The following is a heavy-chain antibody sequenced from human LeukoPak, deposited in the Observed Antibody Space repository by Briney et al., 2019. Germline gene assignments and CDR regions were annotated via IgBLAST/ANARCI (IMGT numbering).Heavy chain of an antibody. D-gene: IGHD3-10*01. CDR3: AREMVRGVMDY. CDR2: ISSINGTI. V-gene: IGHV3-48*04. J-gene: IGHJ4*02. CDR1: GSTFSRYS. Sequence: GGSLRLSCAASGSTFSRYSMNWVRQAPGEGLEWLSYISSINGTIYYADSVKGRFTISRDNAKNSLYLQMNSLRVEDTAVYYCAREMVRGVMDYWGQGTLVTVSS.